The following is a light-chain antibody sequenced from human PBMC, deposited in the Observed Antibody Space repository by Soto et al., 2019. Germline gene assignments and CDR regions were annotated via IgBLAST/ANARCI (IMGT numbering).Light chain of an antibody. Sequence: EIVLTQSPGTLSLSPGERATLTCRASQSVYSSYLAWYQQKPGQAPRLLMYGTSSRATDIPDRFTGSGSGTDFTLTIGRLEPEGFAVYYCHQYGSSPNTFGQGTRLEI. CDR1: QSVYSSY. V-gene: IGKV3-20*01. J-gene: IGKJ5*01. CDR2: GTS. CDR3: HQYGSSPNT.